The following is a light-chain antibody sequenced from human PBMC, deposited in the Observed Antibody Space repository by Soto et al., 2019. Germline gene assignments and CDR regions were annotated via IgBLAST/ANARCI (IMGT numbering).Light chain of an antibody. CDR1: RCIGSY. J-gene: IGKJ3*01. Sequence: EIVLTQSPATLSLSPGERATLSCRASRCIGSYLVWYQHKRGQAPRLLIYDVSNRATGVPARFSGSGSGTDFTLTITSLEPEDFAVYYCQQRSNWPPFTFGPGTKVEIK. CDR2: DVS. CDR3: QQRSNWPPFT. V-gene: IGKV3-11*01.